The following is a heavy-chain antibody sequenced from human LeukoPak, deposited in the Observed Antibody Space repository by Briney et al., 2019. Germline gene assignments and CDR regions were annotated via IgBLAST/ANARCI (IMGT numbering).Heavy chain of an antibody. CDR1: GGSISSYY. CDR3: AREGTYRYGYNEYHSYMDI. D-gene: IGHD5-18*01. Sequence: PSETLSLTCTVSGGSISSYYWSWIRQPPGKGLEWIGYIYYSGSTNYNPSLKSRVTISVDPSKNQFSLKLSSVTAAETAVYYCAREGTYRYGYNEYHSYMDIWGKGTTVTVSS. CDR2: IYYSGST. J-gene: IGHJ6*03. V-gene: IGHV4-59*01.